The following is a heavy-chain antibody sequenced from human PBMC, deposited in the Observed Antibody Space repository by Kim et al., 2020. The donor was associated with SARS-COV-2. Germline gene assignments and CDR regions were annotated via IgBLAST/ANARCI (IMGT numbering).Heavy chain of an antibody. Sequence: SETLSLTCTVSGGSISSSSYYWGWIRQPPGKGLEWIGSIYYSGSTYYNPSLKSRVTISVDTSKNQFSLKLSSVTAADTAVYYCASVPNGAAYSSSWYGEGDYWGQGTLVTVSS. CDR3: ASVPNGAAYSSSWYGEGDY. J-gene: IGHJ4*02. CDR1: GGSISSSSYY. CDR2: IYYSGST. D-gene: IGHD6-13*01. V-gene: IGHV4-39*01.